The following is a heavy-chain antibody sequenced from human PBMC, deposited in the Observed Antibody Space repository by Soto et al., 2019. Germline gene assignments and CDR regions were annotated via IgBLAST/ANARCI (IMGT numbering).Heavy chain of an antibody. V-gene: IGHV1-46*03. J-gene: IGHJ3*02. CDR2: INPSGGST. CDR3: ASPDILTGHEAFDI. CDR1: GYTFTSYY. D-gene: IGHD3-9*01. Sequence: GTSVKVSCEASGYTFTSYYMHWVRQAPGQGLEWMGIINPSGGSTSYAQKFQGRVTMTRDTSTSTVYMELSSLRSEDTAVYYCASPDILTGHEAFDIWGQGTMVTVSS.